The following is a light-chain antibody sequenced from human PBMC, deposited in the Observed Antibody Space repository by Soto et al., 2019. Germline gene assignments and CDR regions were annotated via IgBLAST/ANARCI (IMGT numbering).Light chain of an antibody. CDR2: TNN. Sequence: QSVLTQPPSASGTPGQRVTISCSGSSSNIGSHYVHWYQHLPGTAPKLLVYTNNQRPSGVPARFSGSKSGTSASLAISGLRSEDEADYYCATWDHSLSGVIFGGGTKLTVL. V-gene: IGLV1-47*01. J-gene: IGLJ2*01. CDR1: SSNIGSHY. CDR3: ATWDHSLSGVI.